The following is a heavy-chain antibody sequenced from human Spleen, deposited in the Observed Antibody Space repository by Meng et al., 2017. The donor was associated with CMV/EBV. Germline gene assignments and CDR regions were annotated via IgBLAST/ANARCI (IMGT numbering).Heavy chain of an antibody. CDR1: GFIFSGSA. CDR3: TSQPRDYVWGNHRPYYYYGMDV. V-gene: IGHV3-73*01. CDR2: IRSKSNNYAT. J-gene: IGHJ6*02. Sequence: ETLSLTCAGTGFIFSGSAMHWVRLASGKRLEWVGRIRSKSNNYATAYAASGKGRFIISRDDSKNTAYLQMNSLKTEDTAVYYCTSQPRDYVWGNHRPYYYYGMDVWGQGTTVTVSS. D-gene: IGHD3-16*02.